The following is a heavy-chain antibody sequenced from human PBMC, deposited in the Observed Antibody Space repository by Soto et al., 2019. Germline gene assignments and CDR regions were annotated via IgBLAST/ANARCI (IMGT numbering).Heavy chain of an antibody. CDR2: INPSGGST. V-gene: IGHV1-46*01. CDR1: GYTLTSYS. Sequence: ASVKVSCTASGYTLTSYSMHWVRQAPGQGLEWMGIINPSGGSTRYAQKFQGRVTMTRDTSTSTVYMELSSLRSEDTAVYYCASFLPGDAFDIWGQGTMVTVSS. J-gene: IGHJ3*02. CDR3: ASFLPGDAFDI.